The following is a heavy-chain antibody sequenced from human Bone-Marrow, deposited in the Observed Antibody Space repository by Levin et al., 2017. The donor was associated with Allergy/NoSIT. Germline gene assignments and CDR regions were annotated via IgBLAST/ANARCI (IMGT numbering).Heavy chain of an antibody. CDR2: IYYSGST. J-gene: IGHJ3*02. D-gene: IGHD3-10*01. V-gene: IGHV4-59*01. CDR3: SREDTMVLDI. Sequence: PSQTLSLTCTVSGGSISSYYWTWIRQPPGKGLEWIGYIYYSGSTNYNPSLKSRVTISVDTSKNQFSLRLSSVTAADTAVYYCSREDTMVLDIWGQGTMVTVSS. CDR1: GGSISSYY.